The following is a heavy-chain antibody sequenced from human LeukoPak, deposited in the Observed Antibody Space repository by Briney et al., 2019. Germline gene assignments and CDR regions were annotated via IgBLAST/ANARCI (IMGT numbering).Heavy chain of an antibody. J-gene: IGHJ5*02. D-gene: IGHD6-13*01. CDR1: GVSISNYY. CDR2: IYTSGST. V-gene: IGHV4-4*07. CDR3: ARDRGSSWYLREDNRRRKQNTNWFDP. Sequence: PSETLSLTCTVSGVSISNYYWSWIRQPAGKGLEWIGRIYTSGSTNYNPSLKSRVTMSVDTSKNQFSLKLSSVTAADTAVYYCARDRGSSWYLREDNRRRKQNTNWFDPWGQGTLVTVSS.